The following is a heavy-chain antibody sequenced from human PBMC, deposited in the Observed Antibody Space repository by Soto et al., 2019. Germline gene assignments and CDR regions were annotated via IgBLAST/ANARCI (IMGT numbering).Heavy chain of an antibody. J-gene: IGHJ5*02. CDR1: GASISNHY. CDR2: MSNTGIP. V-gene: IGHV4-59*11. D-gene: IGHD2-2*02. Sequence: PSETLSLTCCVSGASISNHYWSWMRQSPGKGLEWIGLMSNTGIPTYNPSLQGRVNISPDTSNNRISLRLSSVTAAETAVYYCARDSGFCGPRCYRNNWFDPWGQGILVTVSS. CDR3: ARDSGFCGPRCYRNNWFDP.